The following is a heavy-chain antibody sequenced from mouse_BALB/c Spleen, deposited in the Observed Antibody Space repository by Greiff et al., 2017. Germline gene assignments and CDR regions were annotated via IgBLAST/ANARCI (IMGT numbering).Heavy chain of an antibody. CDR3: ARQITTASNWYFDV. CDR2: ISSGGGST. Sequence: EVQLVESGGGLVKPGGSLKLSCAASGFAFSSYDMSWVRQTPEKRLEWVAYISSGGGSTYYPDTVKGRFTISRDNAKNTLYLQMSSLKSEDTAMYYCARQITTASNWYFDVWGAGTTVTVSS. CDR1: GFAFSSYD. V-gene: IGHV5-12-1*01. D-gene: IGHD1-2*01. J-gene: IGHJ1*01.